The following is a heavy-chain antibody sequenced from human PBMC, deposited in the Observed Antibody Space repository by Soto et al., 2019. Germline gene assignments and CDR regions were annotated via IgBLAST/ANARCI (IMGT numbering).Heavy chain of an antibody. D-gene: IGHD6-13*01. CDR1: GFTFSTYG. V-gene: IGHV3-30*18. CDR3: AKDADMAAAGYYFDY. CDR2: ISYDGGNK. J-gene: IGHJ4*02. Sequence: QVQLVESGGGVVQPGRSLRLSCAASGFTFSTYGMHWVRQAPGKGLEWGAVISYDGGNKYYADSVKGRFTISRDNSKNTLSLQMNSLRAEDTAVYYCAKDADMAAAGYYFDYWGQGTLVTVSS.